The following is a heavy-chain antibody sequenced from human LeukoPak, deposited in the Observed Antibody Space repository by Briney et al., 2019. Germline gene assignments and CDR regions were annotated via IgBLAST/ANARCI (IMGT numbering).Heavy chain of an antibody. D-gene: IGHD3-22*01. Sequence: SETLSLTCTVSGGSISSSSYYWGWIRQPPGKGLEWIGSIYYSGSTYYNPSLKSRVTISVDTSKNQFSLKLSSVTAADTAVYYCARHGGLYYYDSSGYVDYWGQGTLVTVSS. CDR3: ARHGGLYYYDSSGYVDY. CDR2: IYYSGST. CDR1: GGSISSSSYY. V-gene: IGHV4-39*01. J-gene: IGHJ4*02.